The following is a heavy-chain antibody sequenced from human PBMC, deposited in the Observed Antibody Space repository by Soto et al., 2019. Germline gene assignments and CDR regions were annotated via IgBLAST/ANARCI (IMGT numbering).Heavy chain of an antibody. D-gene: IGHD3-22*01. CDR1: GYTFTSYD. CDR2: FDPEDGET. J-gene: IGHJ3*02. V-gene: IGHV1-24*01. Sequence: ASVKVSCKASGYTFTSYDINWVRQAPGKGLEWMGGFDPEDGETIYAQKFQGRVTMTEDTSTDTAYMELSSLRSEDTAVYYCATGKDSGYYYEDAFDIWGQGTMVTVSS. CDR3: ATGKDSGYYYEDAFDI.